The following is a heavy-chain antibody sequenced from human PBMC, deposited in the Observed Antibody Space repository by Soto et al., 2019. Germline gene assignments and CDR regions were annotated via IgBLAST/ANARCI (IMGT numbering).Heavy chain of an antibody. CDR1: GFTFSSYA. D-gene: IGHD3-10*01. CDR3: AKLAMVRGVYRGGTIDY. Sequence: EVQLLESGGGLVQPGGSLRLSCAASGFTFSSYAMSWVRQAPGKGLEWVSAISGSGGSTYYADSVKGRFTISRDNSKNTLYLQMNSLRAEDTAVYYCAKLAMVRGVYRGGTIDYWGQGTLVTVSS. CDR2: ISGSGGST. V-gene: IGHV3-23*01. J-gene: IGHJ4*02.